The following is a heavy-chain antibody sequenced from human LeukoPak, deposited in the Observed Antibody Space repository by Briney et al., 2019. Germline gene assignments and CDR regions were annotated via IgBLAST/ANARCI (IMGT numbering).Heavy chain of an antibody. CDR1: GFTFSSYA. Sequence: GGSLRLSCAASGFTFSSYAMSWVRQAPGKGLEWVSAISGSGGSTYYADSVKGRFTISRDNAKNTLYLQMNSLRAEDTAVYYCARVLRWVPGLSLNYYYGMDVWGQGTTVTVSS. D-gene: IGHD5-24*01. J-gene: IGHJ6*02. CDR3: ARVLRWVPGLSLNYYYGMDV. CDR2: ISGSGGST. V-gene: IGHV3-23*01.